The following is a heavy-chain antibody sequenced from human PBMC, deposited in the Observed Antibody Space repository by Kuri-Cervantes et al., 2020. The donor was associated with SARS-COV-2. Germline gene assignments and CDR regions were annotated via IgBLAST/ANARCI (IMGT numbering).Heavy chain of an antibody. CDR3: AKDTAAYDFWSGYYDPSYYYYGMDV. CDR1: GFTFSSYW. D-gene: IGHD3-3*01. J-gene: IGHJ6*02. V-gene: IGHV3-30*02. CDR2: IRYDGSNK. Sequence: GESLKISCAASGFTFSSYWMHWVRQAPGKGLEWVAFIRYDGSNKYYADSVKGRFTIPRDNSKNTLYLQMNSLRAEDTAVYYCAKDTAAYDFWSGYYDPSYYYYGMDVWGQGTTVTVSS.